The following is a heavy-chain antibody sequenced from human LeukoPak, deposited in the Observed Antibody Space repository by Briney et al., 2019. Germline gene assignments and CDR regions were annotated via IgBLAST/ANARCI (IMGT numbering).Heavy chain of an antibody. D-gene: IGHD2-2*01. V-gene: IGHV3-74*01. CDR2: IKSDGSIT. Sequence: PGGSLRLSCVASEFSFSNYWMHWVRQAPGKGLAWVSRIKSDGSITNYAASVKGRSNISRDNAKNTLYLQMHSLRAEDTAVYYCTRRSAAKGAFDIWGQGTMVTVSS. J-gene: IGHJ3*02. CDR3: TRRSAAKGAFDI. CDR1: EFSFSNYW.